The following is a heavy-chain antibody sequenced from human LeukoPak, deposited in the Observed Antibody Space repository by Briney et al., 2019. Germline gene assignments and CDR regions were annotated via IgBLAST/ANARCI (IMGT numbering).Heavy chain of an antibody. CDR1: GFTFSSYE. J-gene: IGHJ6*03. CDR3: AKDAGSGSYYYYYYYMDV. Sequence: GGSLRLSCAASGFTFSSYEMNWVRQAPGKGLEWVSAISGSGGSTYYADSVKGRFTISRDNAKNSLYLQMNSLRAEDTALYYCAKDAGSGSYYYYYYYMDVWGKGTTVTISS. V-gene: IGHV3-23*01. D-gene: IGHD3-10*01. CDR2: ISGSGGST.